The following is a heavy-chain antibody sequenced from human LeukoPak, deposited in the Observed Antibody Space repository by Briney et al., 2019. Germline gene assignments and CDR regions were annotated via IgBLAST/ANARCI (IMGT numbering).Heavy chain of an antibody. D-gene: IGHD3-10*01. CDR3: AKYAGSGSYYNSFDY. Sequence: GRSLRLSCAASDFTFSTYAMHWVRQAPDKGLEWVAVISYDGSNKYYADSVKGRFTISRDNSKNTLYLQMNSLRAEDTAVYYCAKYAGSGSYYNSFDYWGQGTLVTVSS. V-gene: IGHV3-30-3*02. CDR2: ISYDGSNK. J-gene: IGHJ4*02. CDR1: DFTFSTYA.